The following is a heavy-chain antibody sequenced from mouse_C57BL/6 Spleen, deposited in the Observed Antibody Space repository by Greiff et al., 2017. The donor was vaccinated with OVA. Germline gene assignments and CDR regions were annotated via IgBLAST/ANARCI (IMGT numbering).Heavy chain of an antibody. CDR1: GFTFSDYG. D-gene: IGHD2-5*01. J-gene: IGHJ2*01. CDR2: ISSGSSTI. V-gene: IGHV5-17*01. Sequence: EVRLVESGGGLVKPGGSLKLSCAASGFTFSDYGMHWVRQAPEKGLEWVAYISSGSSTIYYADTVKGRFTISRDNAKNTLFLQMTSLRSEDTAMYYCARGDYSNYVRFDYWGQGTTLTVSS. CDR3: ARGDYSNYVRFDY.